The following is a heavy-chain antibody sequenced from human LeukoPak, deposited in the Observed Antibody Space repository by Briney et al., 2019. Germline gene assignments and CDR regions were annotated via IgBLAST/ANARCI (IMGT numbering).Heavy chain of an antibody. CDR1: GGSISSYY. V-gene: IGHV4-4*07. J-gene: IGHJ4*02. CDR3: ARDPLPGYGGTPGRFDY. D-gene: IGHD4-23*01. CDR2: IYTSGST. Sequence: KSSETLSLTCTVSGGSISSYYWSWIRQPAGKGLEWIGRIYTSGSTNYNPSLKSRVTMSVDTSKNQFSLKLSSVTAADTAAYYCARDPLPGYGGTPGRFDYWGQGTLVTVSS.